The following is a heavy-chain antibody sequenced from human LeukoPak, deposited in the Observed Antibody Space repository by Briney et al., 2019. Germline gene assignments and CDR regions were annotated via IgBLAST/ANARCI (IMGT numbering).Heavy chain of an antibody. Sequence: GASVKVSCKASGYTFTSYAMHWVRQAPGQRLEWMGWINAGNGNAKYSQKFQGRVTITRDTSASTAYMELSSLRSEDTAVYYCARDGWELPFDYWGQGTLVTVSS. CDR1: GYTFTSYA. J-gene: IGHJ4*02. CDR2: INAGNGNA. CDR3: ARDGWELPFDY. V-gene: IGHV1-3*01. D-gene: IGHD1-26*01.